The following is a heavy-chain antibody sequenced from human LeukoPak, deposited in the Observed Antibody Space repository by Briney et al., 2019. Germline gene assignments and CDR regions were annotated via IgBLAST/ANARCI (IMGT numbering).Heavy chain of an antibody. CDR2: IYYSGST. D-gene: IGHD2/OR15-2a*01. Sequence: SETLSLTCTVSGVSISSYYWSWIRQPPGKGLEWIGYIYYSGSTNYNPSLKSRVTISVDTSKNQFSLKLSSVTAADTAVYYCANGENPDAFDIWGQGTMVTVSS. CDR1: GVSISSYY. J-gene: IGHJ3*02. V-gene: IGHV4-59*01. CDR3: ANGENPDAFDI.